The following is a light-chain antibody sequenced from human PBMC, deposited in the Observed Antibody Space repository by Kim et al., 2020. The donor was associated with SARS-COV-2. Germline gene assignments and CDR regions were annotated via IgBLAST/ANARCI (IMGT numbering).Light chain of an antibody. V-gene: IGKV3-15*01. Sequence: EIVMTQSPATLSVSPGERATLSCRPSQSVSSNLAWYQQKPGQAPRLLIYGASTRATGIPARFSGSGSGTEFTLTISSLQSEDFAVYYCQQYNNWPRTFGQGTKLEI. CDR1: QSVSSN. CDR3: QQYNNWPRT. CDR2: GAS. J-gene: IGKJ2*01.